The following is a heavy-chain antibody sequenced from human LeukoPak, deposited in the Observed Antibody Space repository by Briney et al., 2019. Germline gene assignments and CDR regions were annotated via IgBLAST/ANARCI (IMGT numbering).Heavy chain of an antibody. CDR1: GGTFSSYA. CDR3: AKEPHSSGWYWRWSD. Sequence: VASVRVSCKASGGTFSSYAISWVRQAPGQGLEWMGGIIPIFGTANYAQKFQGRVTITADESTSTAYMELSSLRAEDTAVYYCAKEPHSSGWYWRWSDWGQGTLVTVSS. D-gene: IGHD6-19*01. J-gene: IGHJ4*02. CDR2: IIPIFGTA. V-gene: IGHV1-69*01.